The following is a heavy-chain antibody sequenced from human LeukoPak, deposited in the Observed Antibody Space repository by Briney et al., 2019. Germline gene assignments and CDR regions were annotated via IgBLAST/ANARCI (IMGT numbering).Heavy chain of an antibody. CDR3: AREGHCTNGVCYGWFDP. CDR1: GGSISSGSYY. V-gene: IGHV4-61*02. D-gene: IGHD2-8*01. J-gene: IGHJ5*02. CDR2: IYTSGST. Sequence: PSQTLSLTCTVSGGSISSGSYYWSWIRQPAGKGLEWIGRIYTSGSTNYNPSLKSRVTISVDTSKNQFSLKLSSVTAADTAVYYCAREGHCTNGVCYGWFDPWGQGTLVTVSS.